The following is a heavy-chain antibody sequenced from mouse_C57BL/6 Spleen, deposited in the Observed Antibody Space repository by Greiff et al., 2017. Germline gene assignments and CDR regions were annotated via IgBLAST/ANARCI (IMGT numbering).Heavy chain of an antibody. CDR3: ARPITTVVAPYAMDY. CDR2: IHPSDSDT. Sequence: QVQLQQPGAELVKPGASVKVSCKASGYTFTSYWMHWVKQRPGQGLEWIGRIHPSDSDTNYNQKFKGKATLTVDKSSSTAYMQLSSLTSEDSAVYYCARPITTVVAPYAMDYWGQGTSVTVSS. V-gene: IGHV1-74*01. CDR1: GYTFTSYW. D-gene: IGHD1-1*01. J-gene: IGHJ4*01.